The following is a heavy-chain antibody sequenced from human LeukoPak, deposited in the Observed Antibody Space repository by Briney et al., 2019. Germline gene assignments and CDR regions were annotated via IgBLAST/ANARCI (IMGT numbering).Heavy chain of an antibody. V-gene: IGHV1-46*03. D-gene: IGHD3-16*01. CDR2: VYPSAGTS. J-gene: IGHJ4*02. Sequence: GASVKVSCKASGYIFTCYYMHWVRQAPGQGLEWLGVVYPSAGTSDPAQRFRARITLSDDTSTSTAYMELRSLKSEDTAIYFCVREYHGGYFDFWGQGTLVTVSS. CDR3: VREYHGGYFDF. CDR1: GYIFTCYY.